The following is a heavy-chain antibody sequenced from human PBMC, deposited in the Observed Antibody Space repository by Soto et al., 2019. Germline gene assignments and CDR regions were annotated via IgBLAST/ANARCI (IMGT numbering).Heavy chain of an antibody. CDR2: IYYSGNT. Sequence: PSETLSLTCTVSGASISRSSYYWGWIRQPPGKRLEWIGNIYYSGNTYYNPSLQSRVTISVDTSKNHFSLKLTSASAADTAVYYCARRITRPERFDYWGQGALVTVSS. V-gene: IGHV4-39*02. CDR1: GASISRSSYY. J-gene: IGHJ4*02. CDR3: ARRITRPERFDY. D-gene: IGHD1-20*01.